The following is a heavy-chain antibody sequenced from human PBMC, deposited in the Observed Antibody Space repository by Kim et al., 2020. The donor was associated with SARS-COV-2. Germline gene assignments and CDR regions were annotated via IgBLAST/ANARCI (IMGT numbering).Heavy chain of an antibody. V-gene: IGHV3-33*01. J-gene: IGHJ3*02. CDR1: GYNFNDFG. CDR2: IWYDGSRD. CDR3: ARDYYGYTHQESVDI. D-gene: IGHD3-10*01. Sequence: GGSLRLSCAATGYNFNDFGMHWVRQAPGKGLEWVALIWYDGSRDNYAASVKGRLTISRDNSNNTLYLQMNNLRADDTAVYLCARDYYGYTHQESVDIWG.